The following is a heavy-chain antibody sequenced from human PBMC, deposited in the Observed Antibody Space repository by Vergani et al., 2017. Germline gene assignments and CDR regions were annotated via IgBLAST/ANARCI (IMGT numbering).Heavy chain of an antibody. CDR3: VRDVRVSRT. J-gene: IGHJ3*01. CDR2: IRYDGSNK. Sequence: QVQLVESGGGVVQPGGSLRLSCAASGFTFSTYAMHWVRQAPGKGLEWVAFIRYDGSNKYYADSVKGRFTISRDNSKNTLYLQMNSLRAEDTAVYYCVRDVRVSRTWGQGTLVAVSS. V-gene: IGHV3-30*02. CDR1: GFTFSTYA.